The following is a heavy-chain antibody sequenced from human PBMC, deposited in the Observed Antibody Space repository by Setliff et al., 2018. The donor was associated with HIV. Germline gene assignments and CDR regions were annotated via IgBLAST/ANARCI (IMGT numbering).Heavy chain of an antibody. CDR1: GDSIDSPSFY. Sequence: KASETLSLTCTVSGDSIDSPSFYWGWIRQSPGKGLEWIASIYYRGTTYYNPSLKSRVTVSLDTSKNQFSLTLTSMTATDTAVYYCARHLTGRLFDSWGQGTLVTV. J-gene: IGHJ5*01. CDR3: ARHLTGRLFDS. V-gene: IGHV4-39*01. CDR2: IYYRGTT.